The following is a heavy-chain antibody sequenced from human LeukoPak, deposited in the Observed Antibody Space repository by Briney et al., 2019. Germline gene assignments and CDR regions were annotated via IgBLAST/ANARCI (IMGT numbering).Heavy chain of an antibody. CDR1: GYTFSSYA. V-gene: IGHV3-23*01. CDR3: AKDRGHNYGFGDDY. D-gene: IGHD5-18*01. CDR2: ISGSGTVT. Sequence: PGGALRLSCAASGYTFSSYAMNWVRQAPGKGLEWVSAISGSGTVTYYTDSVKGRFTISRDNSKNTLYLQMNSLRAEDTAVYYCAKDRGHNYGFGDDYWGQGTLVTVSS. J-gene: IGHJ4*02.